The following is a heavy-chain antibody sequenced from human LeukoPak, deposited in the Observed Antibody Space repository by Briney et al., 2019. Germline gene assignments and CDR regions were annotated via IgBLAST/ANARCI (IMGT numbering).Heavy chain of an antibody. CDR2: ISSSSSYI. D-gene: IGHD3-22*01. CDR3: ARGGYSDRNFLGDY. J-gene: IGHJ4*02. Sequence: PGGSLRLSCAASGFTFSSYSMNWVRQAPGQGLEWVSSISSSSSYIYYADTVKGRFTISRDNAKNSMYLQMNSLRAEGTAVYYCARGGYSDRNFLGDYWGQGTLVTVSS. CDR1: GFTFSSYS. V-gene: IGHV3-21*01.